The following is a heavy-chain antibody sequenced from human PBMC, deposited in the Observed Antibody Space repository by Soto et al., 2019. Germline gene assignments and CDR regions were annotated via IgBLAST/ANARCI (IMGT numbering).Heavy chain of an antibody. D-gene: IGHD6-13*01. CDR2: ISYDGNNK. CDR3: AKPHSRSYYYYMDV. J-gene: IGHJ6*03. V-gene: IGHV3-30*18. CDR1: EFTFSSYG. Sequence: QVQLVESGGGVVQPGRSLRLSCAASEFTFSSYGMHWVRQAPGKGLEWVALISYDGNNKYYRDSMKGRFTVSRDNSKNTLFLQMNSLRPEDTAVYYCAKPHSRSYYYYMDVWGKGTTVTVSS.